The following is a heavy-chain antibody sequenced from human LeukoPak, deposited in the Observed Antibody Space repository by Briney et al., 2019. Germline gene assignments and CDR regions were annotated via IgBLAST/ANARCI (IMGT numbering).Heavy chain of an antibody. V-gene: IGHV4-59*01. J-gene: IGHJ4*02. CDR3: ATSAGGYYDFWSGPYFDY. CDR1: GGSISSYY. CDR2: TYYSGST. D-gene: IGHD3-3*01. Sequence: SETLSLTCTVSGGSISSYYWSWIRQPPGKGLEWIGYTYYSGSTNYNPSLKSRVTISVDTSKNQFSLKLSSVTAADTAVYYCATSAGGYYDFWSGPYFDYWGQGTLVTVSS.